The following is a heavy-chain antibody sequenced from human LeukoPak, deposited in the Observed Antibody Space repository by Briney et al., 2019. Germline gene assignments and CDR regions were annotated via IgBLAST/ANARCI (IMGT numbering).Heavy chain of an antibody. CDR1: GFTFSNAW. Sequence: PGGCLRLSCAASGFTFSNAWMTWVRPAPGKGLAWVAVISYDGSNKYYADSVKGRFTISRDNSKNTLYLQMNSLRAEDTAVYYCAKDMDTAMASDDAFDIWGQGTMVTVSS. CDR3: AKDMDTAMASDDAFDI. J-gene: IGHJ3*02. D-gene: IGHD5-18*01. V-gene: IGHV3-30*18. CDR2: ISYDGSNK.